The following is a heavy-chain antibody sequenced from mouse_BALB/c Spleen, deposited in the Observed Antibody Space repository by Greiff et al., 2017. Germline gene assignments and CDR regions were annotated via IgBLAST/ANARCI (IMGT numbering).Heavy chain of an antibody. D-gene: IGHD2-14*01. V-gene: IGHV5-12-1*01. CDR3: ARGRYLAWFAY. J-gene: IGHJ3*01. CDR1: GFAFSSYD. CDR2: ISSGGGST. Sequence: EVKLVESGGDLVKPGGSLKLSCAASGFAFSSYDMSWVRQTPEKRLEWVAYISSGGGSTYYPDTVKGRFTISRDNAKNTLYLQMSSLKSEDTAMYYCARGRYLAWFAYWGQGTLVTVSA.